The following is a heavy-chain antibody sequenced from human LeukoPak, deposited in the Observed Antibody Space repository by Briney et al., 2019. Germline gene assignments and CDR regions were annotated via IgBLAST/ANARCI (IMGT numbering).Heavy chain of an antibody. CDR1: GGSISSSSYY. D-gene: IGHD4-11*01. CDR2: IYYSGST. Sequence: SETLSLTCTVSGGSISSSSYYWGWIRQPPGKGLEWIGSIYYSGSTYYNPSLKSRVTISVDTSKNQFSLKLSSVTAADTAVYYCARRAVTSPYYYYYMDVWGKGTTVTVSS. V-gene: IGHV4-39*01. J-gene: IGHJ6*03. CDR3: ARRAVTSPYYYYYMDV.